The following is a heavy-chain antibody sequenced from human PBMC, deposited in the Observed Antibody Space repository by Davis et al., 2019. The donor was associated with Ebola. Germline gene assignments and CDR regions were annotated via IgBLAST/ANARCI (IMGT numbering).Heavy chain of an antibody. CDR3: ARGLFWSGLDV. CDR1: DGSINSYY. J-gene: IGHJ6*02. CDR2: INHHGIT. V-gene: IGHV4-34*01. Sequence: MPSETLSLTCSVSDGSINSYYWSWIRQPPGKGLEWMGEINHHGITSYNPSLKSRVSMSVDTSKKQFSLKVTSVTAADTAVYYCARGLFWSGLDVWGQATTVTVSS. D-gene: IGHD1-1*01.